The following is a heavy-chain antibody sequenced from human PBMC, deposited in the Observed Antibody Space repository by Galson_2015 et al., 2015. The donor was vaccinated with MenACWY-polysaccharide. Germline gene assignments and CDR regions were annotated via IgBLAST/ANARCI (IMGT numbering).Heavy chain of an antibody. CDR2: INHSGST. D-gene: IGHD3-16*02. Sequence: ETLSLTCAVYGGSFSGYYWSWIRQPPGKGLEWIGEINHSGSTNYNPSLKSRVTISVDTSKNQFSLKLSSVTAADTAVYYCARGRSNNYDYVWGSYRYEYYFDYWGQGTLVTVSS. CDR3: ARGRSNNYDYVWGSYRYEYYFDY. CDR1: GGSFSGYY. V-gene: IGHV4-34*01. J-gene: IGHJ4*02.